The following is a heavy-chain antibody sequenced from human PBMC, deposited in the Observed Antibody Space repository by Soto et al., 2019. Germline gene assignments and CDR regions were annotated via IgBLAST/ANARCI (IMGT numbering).Heavy chain of an antibody. CDR3: ATEFDH. Sequence: GGSLRLSCAASGFTFTNAWMHWVRQAPGKGLEWVGRIKSQTDGATTDCAAPVKGRFTISRDDSKDTLYLQLNSLNTEDTAVYYCATEFDHWGPGTLVTVSS. J-gene: IGHJ5*02. CDR2: IKSQTDGATT. V-gene: IGHV3-15*01. CDR1: GFTFTNAW.